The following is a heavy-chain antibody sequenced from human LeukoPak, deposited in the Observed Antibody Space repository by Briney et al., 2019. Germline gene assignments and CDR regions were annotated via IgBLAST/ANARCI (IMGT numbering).Heavy chain of an antibody. CDR1: GGTFSSYA. Sequence: SVTVSCKASGGTFSSYAISWVRQAPGQGLEWMGRIIPILGIANYAQKFQGRVTITADKSTSTAYMELSSLRSEDTAVYYCASPQQTTTVDDAFDIWGQGTMVTVSS. V-gene: IGHV1-69*04. CDR2: IIPILGIA. D-gene: IGHD4-17*01. CDR3: ASPQQTTTVDDAFDI. J-gene: IGHJ3*02.